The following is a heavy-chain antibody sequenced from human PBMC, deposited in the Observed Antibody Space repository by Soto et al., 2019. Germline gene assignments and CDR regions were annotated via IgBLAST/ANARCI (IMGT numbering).Heavy chain of an antibody. CDR3: ARSAVQYYYDSSGYSS. CDR1: GYTFTSYA. Sequence: ASVKVSCKASGYTFTSYAMHWVRQAPGQRLEWMGWINAGNGNTKYSQKFQGRVTITRDTSASTAYMELSSLRSEDTAVYYCARSAVQYYYDSSGYSSWGQGTLVTSPQ. J-gene: IGHJ5*02. V-gene: IGHV1-3*01. CDR2: INAGNGNT. D-gene: IGHD3-22*01.